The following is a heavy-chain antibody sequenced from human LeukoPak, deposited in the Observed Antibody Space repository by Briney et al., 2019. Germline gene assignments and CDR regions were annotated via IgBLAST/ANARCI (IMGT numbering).Heavy chain of an antibody. J-gene: IGHJ5*02. CDR1: GGSISSGSYY. V-gene: IGHV4-39*07. CDR3: AREVDAAAAYNWFDP. D-gene: IGHD2-2*01. Sequence: SEALSLTCTVSGGSISSGSYYWVWIRQPPGKGLEWIGTIYYSGTTYYNPSLKSRVTISVDTTKNQFSLRLSSVTAADTAVYYCAREVDAAAAYNWFDPWGQGTLVTVSS. CDR2: IYYSGTT.